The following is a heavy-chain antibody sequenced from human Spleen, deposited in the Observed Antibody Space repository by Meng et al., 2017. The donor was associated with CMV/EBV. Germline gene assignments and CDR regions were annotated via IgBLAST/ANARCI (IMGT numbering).Heavy chain of an antibody. Sequence: LSLTCAASGFTFSDYYMSWIRQAPGKGLEWVSYISSSGSTIYYADSVKGRFTISRDNAKNSLYLQMNSLRAEDTAVYYCARRQLYCSSTSCYLGALDYWGQGTLVTVS. CDR3: ARRQLYCSSTSCYLGALDY. J-gene: IGHJ4*02. CDR2: ISSSGSTI. CDR1: GFTFSDYY. D-gene: IGHD2-2*01. V-gene: IGHV3-11*01.